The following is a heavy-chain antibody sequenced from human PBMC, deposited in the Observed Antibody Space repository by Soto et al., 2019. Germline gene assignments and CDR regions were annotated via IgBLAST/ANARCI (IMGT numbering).Heavy chain of an antibody. CDR2: IYYSGST. J-gene: IGHJ4*02. CDR3: ARLEGLATISYYFDF. D-gene: IGHD3-9*01. CDR1: GGSISSGGYY. V-gene: IGHV4-39*01. Sequence: SETLSLTCTVSGGSISSGGYYWGWIRQPPGKGLEWIGSIYYSGSTYYNPSLKSRVTISVDTSKNQFPLKLSSVTAADSAVYFCARLEGLATISYYFDFWGQGAQVTVSS.